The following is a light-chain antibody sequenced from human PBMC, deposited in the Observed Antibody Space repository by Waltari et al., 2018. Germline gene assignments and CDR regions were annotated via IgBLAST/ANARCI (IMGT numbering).Light chain of an antibody. CDR1: QGVASY. Sequence: AFRLTQPPSSIGASTGDIVTTTCLASQGVASYLAWYQQKAGRAPKLRLYSSSSLEAEVPDRFGGSGSGTDFTLTISCLQSEDFAAYFCQQYYTYPVTFGQGTRV. J-gene: IGKJ1*01. V-gene: IGKV1-8*01. CDR2: SSS. CDR3: QQYYTYPVT.